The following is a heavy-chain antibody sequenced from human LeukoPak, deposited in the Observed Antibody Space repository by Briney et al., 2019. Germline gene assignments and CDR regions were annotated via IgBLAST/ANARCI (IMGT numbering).Heavy chain of an antibody. CDR2: IIPIFGTA. J-gene: IGHJ4*02. V-gene: IGHV1-69*13. CDR1: GGTFSSYA. Sequence: GASVKVSCKASGGTFSSYAISWVRQAPGQGLEWMGGIIPIFGTANYAQKFQGRVTITADESTSTAYMELSSLRSEDTAVYYCARIDYYGSGSYTDAGGDYWGQGTLVTVSS. D-gene: IGHD3-10*01. CDR3: ARIDYYGSGSYTDAGGDY.